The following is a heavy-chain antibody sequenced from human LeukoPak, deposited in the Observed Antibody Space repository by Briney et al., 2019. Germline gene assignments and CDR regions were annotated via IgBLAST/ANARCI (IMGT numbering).Heavy chain of an antibody. D-gene: IGHD3-16*02. CDR3: STDVPFTAGGAIVY. J-gene: IGHJ4*02. V-gene: IGHV3-15*01. Sequence: GGSLRLSCAASGFTFSNVWMTWVRQAPGKGLEWVGHIKNKADGGTTDYAAPVKRRFTISRDDSKNTMYLQMNSLKTEDTAVYYCSTDVPFTAGGAIVYWGQGTLVTVSS. CDR2: IKNKADGGTT. CDR1: GFTFSNVW.